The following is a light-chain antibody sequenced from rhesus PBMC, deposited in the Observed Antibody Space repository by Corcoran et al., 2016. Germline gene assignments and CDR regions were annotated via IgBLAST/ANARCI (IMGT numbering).Light chain of an antibody. Sequence: DIVMTQSPDSLAVSLGERVTINCKSSQSLLYSSNNKNYLAWYQLKPGQAPKLLIYWTSIRESGVPNRFSVSGSGTDFTLTISGLQAEDVAVYYCQQYYTSPLTFGGGTKVEIK. V-gene: IGKV4-1*01. J-gene: IGKJ4*01. CDR3: QQYYTSPLT. CDR2: WTS. CDR1: QSLLYSSNNKNY.